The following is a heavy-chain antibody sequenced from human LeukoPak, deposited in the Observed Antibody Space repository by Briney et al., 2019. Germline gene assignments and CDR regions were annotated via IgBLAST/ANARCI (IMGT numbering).Heavy chain of an antibody. CDR1: GYTFTSYG. CDR3: ARDDGYNSGPTYFDY. CDR2: ISAYNGNT. V-gene: IGHV1-18*01. Sequence: GASVKVSCKASGYTFTSYGISWVRQAPGQGLEWMGWISAYNGNTNYAQKLQGRVTMTTDTSTSTAYMELRSLRSDDTAVYYCARDDGYNSGPTYFDYWGQGTLVTVSS. J-gene: IGHJ4*02. D-gene: IGHD5-24*01.